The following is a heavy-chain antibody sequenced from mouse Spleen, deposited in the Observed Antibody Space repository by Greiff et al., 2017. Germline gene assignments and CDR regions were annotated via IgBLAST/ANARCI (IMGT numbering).Heavy chain of an antibody. J-gene: IGHJ2*01. V-gene: IGHV2-2*01. D-gene: IGHD2-3*01. CDR1: GFSLTSYG. CDR2: IWRGGSK. Sequence: VQLQQSGPGLVQPSQSLSITCTVSGFSLTSYGVHWVRQSPGKGLEWLGVIWRGGSKAYNAAFFTSLSNSKDNSKNHVFFKMNTLQADDSAIYYCAISHPDYDPFDYWGQGTTLTVSS. CDR3: AISHPDYDPFDY.